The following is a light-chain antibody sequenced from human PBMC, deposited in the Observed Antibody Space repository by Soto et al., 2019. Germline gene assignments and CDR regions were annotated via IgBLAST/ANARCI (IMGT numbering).Light chain of an antibody. J-gene: IGKJ2*01. Sequence: IHITQSPYSLSASIGDSVTITCRASQNIRTYLNWYQQKPGRAPKLLIHSASALPSGVPSRFSGSGSGTEFTLTMSGLQPEDFASYYCQQGHSTPYTFGQGTKVDI. CDR3: QQGHSTPYT. V-gene: IGKV1-39*01. CDR2: SAS. CDR1: QNIRTY.